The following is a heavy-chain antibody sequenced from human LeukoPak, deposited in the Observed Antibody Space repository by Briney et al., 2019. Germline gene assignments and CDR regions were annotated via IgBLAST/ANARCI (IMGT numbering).Heavy chain of an antibody. CDR2: IYSGGST. J-gene: IGHJ4*02. CDR3: ARDRPGRSSSCFDY. Sequence: GGSLRLSRAASGFTVSSNYMSWVRQAPGKGLEWVSVIYSGGSTYYADSVKGRFTISRDNSKNTLYLQMNSLRAEDTAVYYCARDRPGRSSSCFDYWGQGTLVTVSS. D-gene: IGHD6-13*01. V-gene: IGHV3-53*01. CDR1: GFTVSSNY.